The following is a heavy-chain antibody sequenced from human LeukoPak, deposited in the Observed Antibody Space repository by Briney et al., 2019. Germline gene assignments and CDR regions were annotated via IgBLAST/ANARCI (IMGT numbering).Heavy chain of an antibody. V-gene: IGHV3-48*02. CDR3: ARTHRKVLRFLRWPQPDAFDI. J-gene: IGHJ3*02. Sequence: GGSLRLSCAASGFTFSSYSMNWVRQAPGKGLEWVSYISSSSSTIYYADSVKGRFTISRDNAKNSLYLQMNSLRDEDTAVYYCARTHRKVLRFLRWPQPDAFDIWGQGTMVTVSS. CDR2: ISSSSSTI. CDR1: GFTFSSYS. D-gene: IGHD3-3*01.